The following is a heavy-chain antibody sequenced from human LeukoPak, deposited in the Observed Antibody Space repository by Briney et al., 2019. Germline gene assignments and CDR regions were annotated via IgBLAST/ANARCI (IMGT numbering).Heavy chain of an antibody. J-gene: IGHJ3*01. CDR3: ARCTASCYANAFDV. V-gene: IGHV3-23*01. D-gene: IGHD2-2*01. CDR2: INGGGDGT. Sequence: GGSLRLSCATSGFTFNNNAMSWVRQAPGKGLEWVSAINGGGDGTEYADSVKGRFTISRDNSKNTLYLQMNSLRPDDTAVYYCARCTASCYANAFDVWGQGTLLTVSS. CDR1: GFTFNNNA.